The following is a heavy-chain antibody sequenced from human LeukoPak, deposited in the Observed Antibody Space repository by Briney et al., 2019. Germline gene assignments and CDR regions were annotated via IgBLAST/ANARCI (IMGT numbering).Heavy chain of an antibody. D-gene: IGHD2-15*01. CDR1: GFTFSNYA. V-gene: IGHV3-23*01. Sequence: GGSLRLSCADSGFTFSNYAMSWVRQAPGKGLEWVSAISGSGGNTYYADSVKGRFTLSRDNSKNTLYLQMSSLRAEDTAIYYCAKNGYCSGGRCYQPYSSYYGMDVWGQGTTVTVSS. CDR2: ISGSGGNT. J-gene: IGHJ6*02. CDR3: AKNGYCSGGRCYQPYSSYYGMDV.